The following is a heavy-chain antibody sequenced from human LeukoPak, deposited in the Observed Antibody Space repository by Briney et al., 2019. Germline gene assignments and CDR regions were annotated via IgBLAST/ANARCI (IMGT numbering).Heavy chain of an antibody. Sequence: SVKVSCKASGGTFSSYAISWVRQAPGQGLEWMGRIIPIFGIANYAQKFQGRVTITADKSTSTAYMELSSLRSEDTAVYYCASKGYCSGGSCYTDYYYYGMDVWGQGTTVTVTS. V-gene: IGHV1-69*04. J-gene: IGHJ6*02. CDR2: IIPIFGIA. CDR1: GGTFSSYA. CDR3: ASKGYCSGGSCYTDYYYYGMDV. D-gene: IGHD2-15*01.